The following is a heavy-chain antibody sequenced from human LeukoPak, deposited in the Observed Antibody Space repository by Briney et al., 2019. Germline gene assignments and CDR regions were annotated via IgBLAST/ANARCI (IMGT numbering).Heavy chain of an antibody. CDR3: ARGRGSGWYLDAFDI. CDR2: INHSGST. V-gene: IGHV4-34*01. J-gene: IGHJ3*02. Sequence: SETLSLTCAVYGGSFSGYYWSWTRQPPGKGLEWIGEINHSGSTNYNPSLKSRVTISVDTSKNQFSLKLSSVTAADTAVYYCARGRGSGWYLDAFDIWGQGTMVTVSS. D-gene: IGHD6-19*01. CDR1: GGSFSGYY.